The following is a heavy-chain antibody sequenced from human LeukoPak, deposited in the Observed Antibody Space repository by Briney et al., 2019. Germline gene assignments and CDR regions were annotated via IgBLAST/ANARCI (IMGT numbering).Heavy chain of an antibody. D-gene: IGHD6-19*01. J-gene: IGHJ5*02. CDR3: ARVAVAGTVSSSWFDP. Sequence: SETLSLTCSVSGGSLSSSSYYWGWIRQPPGRGLEWIGNIYETGSTNYNPSLKSRVTISVDTSKNQFSLKLNSVTAADTAVYYCARVAVAGTVSSSWFDPWGQGTLVTVSS. CDR1: GGSLSSSSYY. V-gene: IGHV4-39*07. CDR2: IYETGST.